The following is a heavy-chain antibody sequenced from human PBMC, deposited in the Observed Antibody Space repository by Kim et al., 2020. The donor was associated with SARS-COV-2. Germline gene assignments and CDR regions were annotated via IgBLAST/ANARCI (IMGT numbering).Heavy chain of an antibody. D-gene: IGHD3-3*01. CDR3: ARVLTNAYDFWSGFNY. Sequence: GESLKISCKGSGYSFTSYWISWVRQMPGKGLEWMGRIDPSDSYTNYSPSFQGHVTISADKSISTAYLQWSSLKASDTAMYYCARVLTNAYDFWSGFNYWGQGTLVTVSS. V-gene: IGHV5-10-1*01. CDR1: GYSFTSYW. CDR2: IDPSDSYT. J-gene: IGHJ4*02.